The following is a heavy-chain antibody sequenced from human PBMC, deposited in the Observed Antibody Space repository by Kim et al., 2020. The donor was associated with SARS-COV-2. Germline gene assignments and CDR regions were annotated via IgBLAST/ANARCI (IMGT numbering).Heavy chain of an antibody. CDR2: IYHTGST. V-gene: IGHV4-4*02. J-gene: IGHJ4*02. D-gene: IGHD3-10*01. CDR1: GGSVSSNNW. Sequence: SETLSLTCAVSGGSVSSNNWWSWFRQPPGKGLEWIGEIYHTGSTNYNPSLKSRVTISVDKTKNQLSLQLTSVTAADTAVYYCARYSGSVRIFDYWGQGTLVTVSS. CDR3: ARYSGSVRIFDY.